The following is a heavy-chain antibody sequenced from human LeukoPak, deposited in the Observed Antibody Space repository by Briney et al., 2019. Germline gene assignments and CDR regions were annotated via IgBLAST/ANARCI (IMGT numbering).Heavy chain of an antibody. D-gene: IGHD4-17*01. J-gene: IGHJ4*02. V-gene: IGHV1-2*02. Sequence: ASVKVSCKASGYTFIGYYMHWVRQAPGQGLEWMGWINPNSGGTDYSQKLQGRVTMTTDTSTSTAYMELRSLRSDDTAVYYCARDQSQFWDGDLFDYWGQGTLVTVSS. CDR1: GYTFIGYY. CDR3: ARDQSQFWDGDLFDY. CDR2: INPNSGGT.